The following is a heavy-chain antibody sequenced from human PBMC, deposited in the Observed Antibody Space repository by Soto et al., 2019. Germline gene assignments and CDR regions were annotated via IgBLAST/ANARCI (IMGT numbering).Heavy chain of an antibody. CDR2: ISGSGGST. D-gene: IGHD4-4*01. J-gene: IGHJ6*02. CDR1: GFTFSSYA. V-gene: IGHV3-23*01. Sequence: PGGSLRLSCAASGFTFSSYAMSWVRQAPGKGLEWVSAISGSGGSTYYADSVKGRFTISRDNSKNTLYLQMNSLRAEDTAVYYCAKDPSLPYITTEFFSPDVWGQGTTGTVSS. CDR3: AKDPSLPYITTEFFSPDV.